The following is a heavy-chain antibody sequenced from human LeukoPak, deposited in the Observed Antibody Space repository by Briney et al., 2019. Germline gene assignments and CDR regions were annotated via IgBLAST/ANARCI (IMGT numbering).Heavy chain of an antibody. Sequence: SETLSLTCAVYIDSFSNYHWNWIRQTPAKGVEWMGEVNESGGTNISPSLRSRVILSVDTSKNQFSLKLISVTVADTAIYYCARGQGATVPQVGKNWFDPWGQGTRVTVSS. CDR2: VNESGGT. J-gene: IGHJ5*02. D-gene: IGHD1-26*01. V-gene: IGHV4-34*01. CDR3: ARGQGATVPQVGKNWFDP. CDR1: IDSFSNYH.